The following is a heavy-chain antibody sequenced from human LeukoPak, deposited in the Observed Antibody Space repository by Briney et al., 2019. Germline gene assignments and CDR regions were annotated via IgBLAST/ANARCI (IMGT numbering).Heavy chain of an antibody. CDR1: GFTFSSYA. V-gene: IGHV3-23*01. J-gene: IGHJ4*02. D-gene: IGHD3-22*01. CDR2: ISGSGGST. Sequence: GGSLRLSCAASGFTFSSYAMSWVRQAPGKGLEWVSAISGSGGSTYYADSVKGRFTISRDNSKNTLYLQMNSLRAEDTAVYYCAKGDSYYYDSSEVYWGQGTLVTVSS. CDR3: AKGDSYYYDSSEVY.